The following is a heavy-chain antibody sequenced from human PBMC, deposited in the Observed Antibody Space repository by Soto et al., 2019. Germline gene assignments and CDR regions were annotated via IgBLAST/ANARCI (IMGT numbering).Heavy chain of an antibody. CDR3: AKGMWIQLWLPFDY. J-gene: IGHJ4*02. CDR2: MNPNSGST. D-gene: IGHD5-18*01. Sequence: ASVKVSCKASGYTFTSYDINWVRQATGQGFEYLGWMNPNSGSTCYADSVKGRFTISRDNSKNTLYLQMNSLRAEDTAVYYCAKGMWIQLWLPFDYWGQGTLVTVSS. CDR1: GYTFTSYD. V-gene: IGHV1-8*01.